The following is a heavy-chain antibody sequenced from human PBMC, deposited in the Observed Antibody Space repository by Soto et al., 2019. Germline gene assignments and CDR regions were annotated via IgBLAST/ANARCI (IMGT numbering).Heavy chain of an antibody. CDR1: GFTFRNYA. V-gene: IGHV3-23*01. CDR2: ISGSGGTT. Sequence: EVQLLESGGGLVQPGGSLRLSCAASGFTFRNYAMSWARQAPGKGLEWVSAISGSGGTTHYADSVKGRFTISRDNSKNTLYLQMNSLRVEDTAVYYCAKDRSSTSCYAFEYWGQGSLVTVSS. J-gene: IGHJ4*02. D-gene: IGHD2-2*01. CDR3: AKDRSSTSCYAFEY.